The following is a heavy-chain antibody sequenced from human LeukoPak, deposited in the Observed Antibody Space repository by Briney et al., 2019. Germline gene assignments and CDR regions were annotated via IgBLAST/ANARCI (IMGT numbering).Heavy chain of an antibody. V-gene: IGHV3-53*01. CDR1: GLTVSSNY. D-gene: IGHD3-22*01. Sequence: GGSLRLSCAASGLTVSSNYMSWVRQAPGKGLEWVSVIYSGGNTDYADSVKGRFTISRDNSRNTVYLQMNSLRAEDTAVYYCARYYYDSSGYAYYFDYWAREPWSPSPQ. CDR3: ARYYYDSSGYAYYFDY. CDR2: IYSGGNT. J-gene: IGHJ4*02.